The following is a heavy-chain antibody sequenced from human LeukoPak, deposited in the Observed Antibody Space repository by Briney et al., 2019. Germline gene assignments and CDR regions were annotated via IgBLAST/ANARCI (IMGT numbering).Heavy chain of an antibody. Sequence: QSGGSLRLSCAASGFTFDDYAMHWVRQAPGKGLEWVSGISWNSGSIVYADSVKGRFTISRDNAKNSLYLQMNSLRAEDTAVYYCAKDRHMVTTNYFDYWGQGTLVTVSS. J-gene: IGHJ4*02. D-gene: IGHD2-21*02. CDR2: ISWNSGSI. V-gene: IGHV3-9*01. CDR3: AKDRHMVTTNYFDY. CDR1: GFTFDDYA.